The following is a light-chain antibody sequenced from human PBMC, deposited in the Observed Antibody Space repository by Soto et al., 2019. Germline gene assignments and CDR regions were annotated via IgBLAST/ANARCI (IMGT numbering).Light chain of an antibody. CDR2: DAS. CDR1: QSISGW. V-gene: IGKV1-5*01. J-gene: IGKJ1*01. CDR3: QQYNSYPWT. Sequence: DIQITQSPSTLSASVGDRVTITFRASQSISGWLAWYQQKPGKAPKLLIYDASSLESGVPSRFSGSGSGTEFTLTITSLQPDDFATYYCQQYNSYPWTFGQGTKVDIK.